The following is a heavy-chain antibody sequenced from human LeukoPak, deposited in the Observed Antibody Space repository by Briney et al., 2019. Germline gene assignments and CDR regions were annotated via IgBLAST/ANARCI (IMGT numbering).Heavy chain of an antibody. CDR2: IKQDGSEK. CDR1: GFTFSSYW. J-gene: IGHJ4*02. D-gene: IGHD6-13*01. Sequence: GGSLRLSCAASGFTFSSYWMSWVRHAPGKGLEGVANIKQDGSEKYYVDSVKGRFTISRDNAKNSLYLQMNSLRAEDTAVYYCARGTIAAAGYYYFDYWGQGTQVTVSS. CDR3: ARGTIAAAGYYYFDY. V-gene: IGHV3-7*04.